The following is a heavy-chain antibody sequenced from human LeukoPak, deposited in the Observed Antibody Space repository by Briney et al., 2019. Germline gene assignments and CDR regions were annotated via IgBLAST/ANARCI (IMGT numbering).Heavy chain of an antibody. CDR3: VKDDGWVQYAN. V-gene: IGHV3-23*01. Sequence: GGSLRLSCAASGFTFSSYAMSWVRQAPGKGLEWVSAISGSGGSTYYADSVKGRFTISRDNSKDTLYLQMNSLSAEDAAVYYCVKDDGWVQYANWGQGTLVTVSS. CDR2: ISGSGGST. J-gene: IGHJ4*02. D-gene: IGHD5-24*01. CDR1: GFTFSSYA.